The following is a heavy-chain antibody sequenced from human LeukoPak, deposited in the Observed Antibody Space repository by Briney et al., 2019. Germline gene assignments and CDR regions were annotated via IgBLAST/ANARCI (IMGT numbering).Heavy chain of an antibody. CDR2: VSDSDENT. J-gene: IGHJ4*02. D-gene: IGHD4-11*01. CDR3: ARGLTDIDY. CDR1: GFTFSSFA. V-gene: IGHV3-23*01. Sequence: GGSLRLSCAASGFTFSSFAMNWVRQAPGKGLEWVSSVSDSDENTYYADSVKGRFTISRDNSKNTLYLQMNSLRAEDTAVYYFARGLTDIDYWGQGTLVTVSS.